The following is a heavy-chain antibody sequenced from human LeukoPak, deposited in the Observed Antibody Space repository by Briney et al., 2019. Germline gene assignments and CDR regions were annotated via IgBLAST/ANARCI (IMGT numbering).Heavy chain of an antibody. CDR2: IYYSGST. V-gene: IGHV4-59*01. Sequence: SETLSLTCTVSGGFISSYYWSWIRQPPGKGLEWIGYIYYSGSTNYNPSLKSRVTISVDTSKNQFSLKLSSVTAADTAVYYCARVDIVAAGPNYYYGMDVWGKGTTVTVSS. D-gene: IGHD5-12*01. CDR3: ARVDIVAAGPNYYYGMDV. J-gene: IGHJ6*04. CDR1: GGFISSYY.